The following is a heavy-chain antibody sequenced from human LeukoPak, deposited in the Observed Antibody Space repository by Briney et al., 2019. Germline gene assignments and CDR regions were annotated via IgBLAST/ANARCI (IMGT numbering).Heavy chain of an antibody. V-gene: IGHV4-59*01. J-gene: IGHJ4*02. D-gene: IGHD3-9*01. CDR1: GGSISSYY. Sequence: PSETLSLTCTVSGGSISSYYWSWIRQPPGKGLEWFGYIFYSGSTNCNPSLKSRLTMSVDTSKNQFSLKLSSVTAADTAVYYCARSLRYFADWGQGTLVTVSS. CDR2: IFYSGST. CDR3: ARSLRYFAD.